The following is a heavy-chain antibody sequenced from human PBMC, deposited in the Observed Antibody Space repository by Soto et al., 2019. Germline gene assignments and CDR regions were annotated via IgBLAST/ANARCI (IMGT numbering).Heavy chain of an antibody. CDR3: ARSGGSSSLTGYSSGWRVMNFDY. Sequence: GGSLRLSCAASGFTFSSYAMSWVRQAPGKGLEWVSAISGSGGSTYYADSVKGRFTISRDNSKNTLYLQMNSLRAEDTAVYYCARSGGSSSLTGYSSGWRVMNFDYWGQGTLVTVSS. V-gene: IGHV3-23*01. D-gene: IGHD6-19*01. CDR2: ISGSGGST. J-gene: IGHJ4*02. CDR1: GFTFSSYA.